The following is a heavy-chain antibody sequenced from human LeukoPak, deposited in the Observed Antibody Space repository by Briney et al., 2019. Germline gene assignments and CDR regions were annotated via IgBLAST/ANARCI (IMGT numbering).Heavy chain of an antibody. CDR3: AGVPQTSSGSYLPGAFDI. CDR2: TYYRSKWYN. V-gene: IGHV6-1*01. J-gene: IGHJ3*02. CDR1: GDSVSSNSAA. D-gene: IGHD1-26*01. Sequence: SQTLSLTCAISGDSVSSNSAAWNWIRQSPSRGLVWLGRTYYRSKWYNDYAVSVKSRITINPDTSKNQFSLQLNSVTPEDTAVYYCAGVPQTSSGSYLPGAFDIWGQGTMVTVSS.